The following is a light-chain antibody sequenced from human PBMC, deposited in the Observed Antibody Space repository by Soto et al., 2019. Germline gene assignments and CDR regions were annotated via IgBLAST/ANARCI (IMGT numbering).Light chain of an antibody. V-gene: IGKV3-11*01. J-gene: IGKJ5*01. Sequence: EIVLTQSPATLSLSPGERATLSCRASQSVKTFLVWYQHRPGQAPRVLTYDASHRATGIPARFSGSGSGTDFTLTISSLEPEDAALYYCQQRSNWPPITFGQGTRLEIK. CDR2: DAS. CDR3: QQRSNWPPIT. CDR1: QSVKTF.